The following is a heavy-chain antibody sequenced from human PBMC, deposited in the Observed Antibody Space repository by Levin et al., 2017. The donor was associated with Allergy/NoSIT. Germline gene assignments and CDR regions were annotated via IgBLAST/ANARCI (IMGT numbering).Heavy chain of an antibody. V-gene: IGHV3-30*18. CDR3: AKDITDIVVVPAALHLDY. Sequence: PGGSLRLSCAASGFTFSSYGMHWVRQAPGKGLEWVAVISYDGSNKYYADSVKGRFTISRDNSKNTLYLQMTSLRAEDTAVYYCAKDITDIVVVPAALHLDYWGQGTLVTVSS. CDR1: GFTFSSYG. CDR2: ISYDGSNK. D-gene: IGHD2-2*01. J-gene: IGHJ4*02.